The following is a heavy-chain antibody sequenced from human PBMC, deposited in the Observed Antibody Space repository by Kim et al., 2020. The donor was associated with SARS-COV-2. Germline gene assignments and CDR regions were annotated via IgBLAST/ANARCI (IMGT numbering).Heavy chain of an antibody. D-gene: IGHD4-17*01. J-gene: IGHJ6*02. CDR3: ARGPVTPWPHGGMDV. Sequence: DSVKGRFTIYRDNAKNSLYLQMNSLRAEDTAVYYCARGPVTPWPHGGMDVWGQGTTVTVSS. V-gene: IGHV3-21*01.